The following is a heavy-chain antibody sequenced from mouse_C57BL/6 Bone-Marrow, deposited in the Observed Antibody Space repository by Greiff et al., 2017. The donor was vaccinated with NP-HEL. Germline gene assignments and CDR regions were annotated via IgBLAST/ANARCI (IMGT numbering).Heavy chain of an antibody. Sequence: QVQLQQPGAELVKPGASVKLSCKASGYTFTSYWMHWVKQRPGQGLEWIGMIHPNSGSTNYNEKFKSKATLTVDNSSSTAYMQLSGLTTEDSAVYYCARDQNYYGSTHWYFYVWGTGTTVTVSS. CDR1: GYTFTSYW. V-gene: IGHV1-64*01. D-gene: IGHD1-1*01. CDR2: IHPNSGST. J-gene: IGHJ1*03. CDR3: ARDQNYYGSTHWYFYV.